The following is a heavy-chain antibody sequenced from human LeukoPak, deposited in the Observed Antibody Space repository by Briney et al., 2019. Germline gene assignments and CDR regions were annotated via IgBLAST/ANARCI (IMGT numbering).Heavy chain of an antibody. CDR2: IYDSGST. V-gene: IGHV4-39*01. Sequence: SSYVMSWVRQPPGKGLEWIGSIYDSGSTYYNPSLKSRVTISVDTSKNQFSLKLNSVTAADTAVYYCARHYGPWGQGTLVTVSS. CDR3: ARHYGP. D-gene: IGHD3-10*01. CDR1: SSYV. J-gene: IGHJ5*02.